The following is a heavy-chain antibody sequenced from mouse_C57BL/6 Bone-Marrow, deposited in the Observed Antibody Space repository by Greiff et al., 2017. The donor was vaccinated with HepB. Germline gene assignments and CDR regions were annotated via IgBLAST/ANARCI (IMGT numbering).Heavy chain of an antibody. V-gene: IGHV2-2*01. D-gene: IGHD1-1*01. Sequence: VQGVESGPGLVQPSQSLSITCTVSGFSLTSYGVHWVRQSPGKGLEWLGVIWSGGSTDYKAAFISRLSISKDNSKSQVFFKMNSLQADDTAIYYCARNNDYGSSSSLYWYFDVWGTGTTVTVSS. J-gene: IGHJ1*03. CDR1: GFSLTSYG. CDR2: IWSGGST. CDR3: ARNNDYGSSSSLYWYFDV.